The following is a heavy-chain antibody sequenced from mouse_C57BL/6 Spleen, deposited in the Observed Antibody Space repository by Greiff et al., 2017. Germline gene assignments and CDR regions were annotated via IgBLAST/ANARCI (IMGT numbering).Heavy chain of an antibody. CDR3: ARSDTTVVATVDY. Sequence: VQLQQSGAELVKPGASVKLSCTASGFNIKDYYMHWVKQRTEQGLEWIGRIDPEDGETKYAPKFPGKATITADTSSNTAYLQLSSLTSEDTAVYYCARSDTTVVATVDYWGQGTTLTVSS. D-gene: IGHD1-1*01. CDR1: GFNIKDYY. V-gene: IGHV14-2*01. J-gene: IGHJ2*01. CDR2: IDPEDGET.